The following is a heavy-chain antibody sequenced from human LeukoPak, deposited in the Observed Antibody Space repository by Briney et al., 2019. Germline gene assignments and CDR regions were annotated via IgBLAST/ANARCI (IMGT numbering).Heavy chain of an antibody. CDR3: VRGPYGASISKRFDP. Sequence: SETLSLACTVPRGPISGYSWSWIRQSPGGGLEWIGYYYYSGDTAYNPSLRSRVTMSVDTSKNQHSLQLRSMTTADTAVYYCVRGPYGASISKRFDPWGQGTQVIV. CDR2: YYYSGDT. CDR1: RGPISGYS. D-gene: IGHD4/OR15-4a*01. V-gene: IGHV4-59*01. J-gene: IGHJ5*02.